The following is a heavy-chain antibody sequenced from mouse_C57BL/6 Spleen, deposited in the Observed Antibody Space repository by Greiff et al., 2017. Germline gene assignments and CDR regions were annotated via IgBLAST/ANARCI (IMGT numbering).Heavy chain of an antibody. CDR2: IYPGSGST. D-gene: IGHD1-1*01. Sequence: VQLQQSGAELVKPGASVKMSCKASGYTFTSYWITWVKQRPGQGLEWIGDIYPGSGSTNYNEKFKSKATLTVDTSSSTAYMQLSSLTSDDSAVYFCASRDYGSSPYWYFDVWGTGTTVTVSS. V-gene: IGHV1-55*01. CDR1: GYTFTSYW. CDR3: ASRDYGSSPYWYFDV. J-gene: IGHJ1*03.